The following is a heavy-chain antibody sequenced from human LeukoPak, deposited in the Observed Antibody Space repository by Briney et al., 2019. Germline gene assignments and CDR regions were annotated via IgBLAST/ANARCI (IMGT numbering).Heavy chain of an antibody. D-gene: IGHD3-22*01. CDR3: ARDDNYYDGSAYSSGFDY. V-gene: IGHV3-74*01. Sequence: GGSLRLSCAASGFTLSDHWMHWVRQAPGKGLVSVALIKIDGSTKTLADSVKGRLTISRDNAKNTLYLQMNSLRVDDTAVYYCARDDNYYDGSAYSSGFDYWGQGALVTVSS. CDR2: IKIDGSTK. J-gene: IGHJ4*02. CDR1: GFTLSDHW.